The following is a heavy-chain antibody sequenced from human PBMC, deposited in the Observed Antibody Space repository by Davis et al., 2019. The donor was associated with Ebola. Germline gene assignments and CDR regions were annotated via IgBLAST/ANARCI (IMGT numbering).Heavy chain of an antibody. J-gene: IGHJ5*02. CDR3: ARGGYSSGFLGS. CDR2: IKQDGSET. CDR1: GFTFSNYW. Sequence: GESLKISCAASGFTFSNYWMAWVRQAPVRGLEWVANIKQDGSETQYVDSVRGRFTISRDNAKNSLFLQMNSLRAEDTAVYYCARGGYSSGFLGSWGQGTLVTVSS. D-gene: IGHD3-22*01. V-gene: IGHV3-7*03.